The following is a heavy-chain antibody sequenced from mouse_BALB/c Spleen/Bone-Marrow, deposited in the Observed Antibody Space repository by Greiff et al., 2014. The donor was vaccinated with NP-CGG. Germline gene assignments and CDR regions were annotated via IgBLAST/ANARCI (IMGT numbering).Heavy chain of an antibody. J-gene: IGHJ2*01. Sequence: LVESGASVKLSCKASGYTFAEFIIHWVKQRSGQGLEWIGWFYPGSDSIKYNERFKDKATLIADISSSTVYMELSRLTSEDSAVYFCTRHLYYFDYWGQGTTLTVSS. CDR2: FYPGSDSI. CDR1: GYTFAEFI. V-gene: IGHV1-62-2*01. CDR3: TRHLYYFDY.